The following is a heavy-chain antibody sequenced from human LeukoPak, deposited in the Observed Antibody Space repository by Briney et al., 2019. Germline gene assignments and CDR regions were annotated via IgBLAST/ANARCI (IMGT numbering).Heavy chain of an antibody. J-gene: IGHJ6*03. CDR1: GFTVISNY. V-gene: IGHV3-53*01. CDR3: ARIFPSYYYMDV. D-gene: IGHD3-3*01. CDR2: IYSGGST. Sequence: GGSLRLSCAASGFTVISNYMSWVRQAPGKGLEWVSVIYSGGSTYYADSVKGRFTISRDNSKNTLYLQMNRLRAEDTAVYYCARIFPSYYYMDVWGKGTTVTISS.